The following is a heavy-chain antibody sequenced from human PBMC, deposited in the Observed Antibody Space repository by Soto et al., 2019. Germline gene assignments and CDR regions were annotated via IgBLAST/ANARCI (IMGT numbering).Heavy chain of an antibody. J-gene: IGHJ4*02. CDR2: ISFDGSNK. Sequence: GGSLRLSCAASGFTFSGYAVHWVRQAPGKGLEWVAIISFDGSNKYYADSVKGRFTISRDTSKNTLYLQMNSLRAEDTAVYYCARDQCSSGPCRFDYWGQGTLVTVSS. CDR3: ARDQCSSGPCRFDY. V-gene: IGHV3-30-3*01. CDR1: GFTFSGYA. D-gene: IGHD6-19*01.